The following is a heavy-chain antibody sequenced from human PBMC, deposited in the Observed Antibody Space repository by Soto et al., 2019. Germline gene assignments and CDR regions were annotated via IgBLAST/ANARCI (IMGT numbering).Heavy chain of an antibody. D-gene: IGHD3-16*01. CDR1: GFTFDDYA. CDR2: ISWNSGSI. Sequence: GGSLRLSCAASGFTFDDYAMHWVRQAPGKGLEWVSGISWNSGSIGYADSVKGRFTISRDNAKNSLYLQMNSLRAEDTALYYSAIMTENDYWGQGTLVTVSS. CDR3: AIMTENDY. J-gene: IGHJ4*02. V-gene: IGHV3-9*01.